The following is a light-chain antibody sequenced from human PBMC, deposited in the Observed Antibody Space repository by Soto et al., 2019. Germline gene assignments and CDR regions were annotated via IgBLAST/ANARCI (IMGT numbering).Light chain of an antibody. V-gene: IGLV2-14*01. CDR2: DVS. CDR3: SSYISSSTYV. J-gene: IGLJ1*01. Sequence: QSVLTQPASVSGSPGQSITISCTGTSSDIGRYNYVSWYQQYPGKAPKFMIYDVSNRPSGVSNRFSGSKSGNTASLTISWLQAEDEADFYCSSYISSSTYVFGTGTKVT. CDR1: SSDIGRYNY.